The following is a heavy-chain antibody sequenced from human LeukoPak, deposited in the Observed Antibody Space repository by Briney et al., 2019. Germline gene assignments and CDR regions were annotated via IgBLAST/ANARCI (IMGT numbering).Heavy chain of an antibody. CDR1: GGSFSGYY. CDR2: INHSGST. CDR3: ARGGAGWMVRLSRYYYYYMDV. V-gene: IGHV4-34*01. Sequence: SEALSLTCAVYGGSFSGYYWSWIRQPPGKGLEWIGQINHSGSTNYNPSLKSRVTISVETSKHQFSLKLSSVTAADRAVYYCARGGAGWMVRLSRYYYYYMDVWGKGTTVTVSS. J-gene: IGHJ6*03. D-gene: IGHD3-10*01.